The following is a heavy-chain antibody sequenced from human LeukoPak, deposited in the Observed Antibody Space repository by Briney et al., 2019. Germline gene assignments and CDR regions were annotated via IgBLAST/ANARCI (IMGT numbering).Heavy chain of an antibody. CDR3: AKDYDYGSGSQGLFDY. V-gene: IGHV3-30*02. J-gene: IGHJ4*02. CDR1: GFTFSSYG. D-gene: IGHD3-10*01. CDR2: IRYDGSNK. Sequence: PGGSLRLSCAASGFTFSSYGIQWVRHSRGRALEWVAFIRYDGSNKYYADSVKGRFTISRDNSKNTLYLQMNSLRAEDTAVYYCAKDYDYGSGSQGLFDYWGQGTLVTVSS.